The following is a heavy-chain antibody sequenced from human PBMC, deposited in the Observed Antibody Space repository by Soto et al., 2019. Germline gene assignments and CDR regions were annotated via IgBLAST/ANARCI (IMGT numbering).Heavy chain of an antibody. CDR2: TYYSGST. V-gene: IGHV4-59*01. J-gene: IGHJ4*02. D-gene: IGHD6-13*01. CDR3: ARVRGTAGKRYFDY. Sequence: QVQLQESGPRLVKPSETLSLTCTVSGGSMIAYYWNWLRQPPGKGLQWIGYTYYSGSTTYKPSLKSRVTTSVDSTKNQFSLKLESVTPADTAVYYCARVRGTAGKRYFDYWGPGTLVTVSS. CDR1: GGSMIAYY.